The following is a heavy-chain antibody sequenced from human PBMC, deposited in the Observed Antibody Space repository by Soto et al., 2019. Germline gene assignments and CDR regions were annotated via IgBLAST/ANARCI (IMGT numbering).Heavy chain of an antibody. V-gene: IGHV1-69*01. CDR1: GGTFSSYA. J-gene: IGHJ6*02. CDR2: IIPIFGTA. D-gene: IGHD4-17*01. Sequence: QVQLVQSGAEVKKPGSSVKVSCKASGGTFSSYAISWVRQAPGQGLEWMGGIIPIFGTANYAQKFQGRVTITADESTSTAYMELSSLRSEDTAVYYCAREFKHRGDYVRYYYYGMDVWGQGTTVTVSS. CDR3: AREFKHRGDYVRYYYYGMDV.